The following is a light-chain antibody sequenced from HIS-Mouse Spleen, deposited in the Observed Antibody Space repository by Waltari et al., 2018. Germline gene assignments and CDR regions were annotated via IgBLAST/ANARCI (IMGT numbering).Light chain of an antibody. CDR1: SSNIGSNT. J-gene: IGLJ2*01. CDR2: SNN. V-gene: IGLV1-44*01. Sequence: QSVLTQPPSASGTPGQRGTISCSGSSSNIGSNTVNWYQQLPGTAPKLLSYSNNQRPSGVPDRFSGSKSGTSASLAISGLQSEDEADYYCAAWDDSLNGSVVFGGGTKLTDL. CDR3: AAWDDSLNGSVV.